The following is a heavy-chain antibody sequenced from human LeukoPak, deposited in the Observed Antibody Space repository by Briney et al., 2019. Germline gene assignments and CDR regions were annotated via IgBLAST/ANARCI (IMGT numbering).Heavy chain of an antibody. CDR3: AKGPSGIAVAGSPKYFQH. CDR1: GFTFDDYA. Sequence: PGRSLRLSCTASGFTFDDYAMHWVCQAPGKGLEWVSGISWNSGSIDYVDSVKGRFTISRDNAKNSLYLQMNSLRAEDTALYYCAKGPSGIAVAGSPKYFQHWGQGTLVTVSS. CDR2: ISWNSGSI. J-gene: IGHJ1*01. V-gene: IGHV3-9*01. D-gene: IGHD6-19*01.